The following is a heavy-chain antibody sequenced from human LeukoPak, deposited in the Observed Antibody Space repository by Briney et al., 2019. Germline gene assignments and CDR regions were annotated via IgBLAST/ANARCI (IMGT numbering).Heavy chain of an antibody. CDR3: ARGLRYFDWLFPDAFDI. CDR1: GYTFTSYD. D-gene: IGHD3-9*01. CDR2: MNPNSGNT. J-gene: IGHJ3*02. V-gene: IGHV1-8*01. Sequence: GASVKVSCKASGYTFTSYDINWVRQATGQGLEWMGWMNPNSGNTGYAQKFQGRVTMTRNTSISTAYMELSSLRSEDTAVYYCARGLRYFDWLFPDAFDIWGQGTMVTVSS.